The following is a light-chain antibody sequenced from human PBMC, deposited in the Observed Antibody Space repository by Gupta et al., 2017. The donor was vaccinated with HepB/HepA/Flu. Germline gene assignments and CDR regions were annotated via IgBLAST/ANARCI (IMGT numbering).Light chain of an antibody. CDR2: RNN. CDR1: SSSFGGNY. Sequence: QSVLTQPPSASRTPGLRVTCPCSLSSSSFGGNYVYWYQQLPGTAPKLLIYRNNQRPSGVPDRFSGSKSGTSASLAISGLRSEDEADYYCAAWDDSLSAVVFGGGTKLTV. V-gene: IGLV1-47*01. CDR3: AAWDDSLSAVV. J-gene: IGLJ2*01.